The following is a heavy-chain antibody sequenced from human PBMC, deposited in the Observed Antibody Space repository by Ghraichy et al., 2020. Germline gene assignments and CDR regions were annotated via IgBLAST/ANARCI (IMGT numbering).Heavy chain of an antibody. CDR1: GFTVSSNH. Sequence: GGSLRLSCAASGFTVSSNHMNWVRQAPGKGLEWVSSIYNDGSTYYADSVKGRFTISRDNSKNTLYFQMDSLRAEDTAVYYCGRESPKYHGLDVWGQGTTVTVSS. CDR2: IYNDGST. V-gene: IGHV3-53*01. CDR3: GRESPKYHGLDV. D-gene: IGHD2/OR15-2a*01. J-gene: IGHJ6*02.